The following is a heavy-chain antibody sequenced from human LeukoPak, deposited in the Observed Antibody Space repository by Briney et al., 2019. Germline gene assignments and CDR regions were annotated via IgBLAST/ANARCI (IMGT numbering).Heavy chain of an antibody. D-gene: IGHD3-3*01. V-gene: IGHV4-39*01. CDR3: ARRDFAVFGVGYFDY. Sequence: SETLSLTCSVSGGSISSSGYYWGWIRQPPGRGLEWIGSIYYGGRTYYNPSLKSRVTISVDTSKNQFSLKLSSVTAADTAVYYCARRDFAVFGVGYFDYWGQGTPVTVSS. CDR2: IYYGGRT. CDR1: GGSISSSGYY. J-gene: IGHJ4*02.